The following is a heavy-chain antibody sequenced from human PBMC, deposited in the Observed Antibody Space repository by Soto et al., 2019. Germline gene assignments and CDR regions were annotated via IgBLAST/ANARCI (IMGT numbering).Heavy chain of an antibody. V-gene: IGHV3-30*18. CDR2: ISYDGSNK. D-gene: IGHD2-2*01. CDR3: AKSRGRGPAAKFDY. Sequence: GGSLRLSCAASGFTFSSYGMHWVRQAPGKGLEWVAVISYDGSNKYYADSVKGRFTISRDNSKNTLYLQMNSLRAEDTAVYYCAKSRGRGPAAKFDYWGQGTLVTVSS. CDR1: GFTFSSYG. J-gene: IGHJ4*02.